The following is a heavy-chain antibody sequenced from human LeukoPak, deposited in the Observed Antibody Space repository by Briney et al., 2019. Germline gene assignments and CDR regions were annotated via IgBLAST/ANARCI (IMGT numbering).Heavy chain of an antibody. Sequence: PSETLSLTCTVSGGSISSYYWSWIRQPPGKGLEWIGYIYYSGSTNYNPSLKSRVTISVDTSKNQFSLKLSSVTAADTAVYYCARVKYGCSSTSCYFWFDPWGRGTLVAVSS. CDR2: IYYSGST. V-gene: IGHV4-59*01. CDR1: GGSISSYY. D-gene: IGHD2-2*01. CDR3: ARVKYGCSSTSCYFWFDP. J-gene: IGHJ5*02.